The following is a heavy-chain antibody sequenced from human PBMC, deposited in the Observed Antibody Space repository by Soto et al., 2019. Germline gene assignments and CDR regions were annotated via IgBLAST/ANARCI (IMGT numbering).Heavy chain of an antibody. J-gene: IGHJ4*02. V-gene: IGHV3-23*01. CDR1: GFTFSSYA. Sequence: LRLSCAASGFTFSSYALSWVRQAPGKGLEWVSGISGDGATTYYTDSVKGRFTISRDSSTNTLYLQMNSLRAEDSAVYYCARDLTSSGRSTYLGYWGQGTLVTVSS. D-gene: IGHD6-19*01. CDR3: ARDLTSSGRSTYLGY. CDR2: ISGDGATT.